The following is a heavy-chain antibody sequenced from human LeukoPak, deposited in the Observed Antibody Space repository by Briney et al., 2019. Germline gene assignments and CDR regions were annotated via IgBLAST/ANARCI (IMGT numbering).Heavy chain of an antibody. D-gene: IGHD4-17*01. V-gene: IGHV5-51*01. CDR1: GYSFINSW. CDR3: ARKHDYGDFGGY. J-gene: IGHJ4*02. Sequence: GESLNISCQASGYSFINSWIGWVRQMPGKGLEWMGFIYLGDSETRYSPSFQGQVTFSVDKSISTAYLQWSSLKASDSAMYYCARKHDYGDFGGYWGQGTLVTVSS. CDR2: IYLGDSET.